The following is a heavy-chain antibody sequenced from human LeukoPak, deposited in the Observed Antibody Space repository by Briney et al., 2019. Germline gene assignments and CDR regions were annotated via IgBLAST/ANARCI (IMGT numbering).Heavy chain of an antibody. J-gene: IGHJ4*02. CDR3: VKAFCTTTTCYPDY. Sequence: GGSLRLSCLASGFTFISYPMYWVRQAPGKGLEYVSVITTNGGTTLYADSVKGRFTISRDNSKNTLYLQMGGLRVEDTALYYCVKAFCTTTTCYPDYWGQGALVTVSS. D-gene: IGHD2-2*01. CDR2: ITTNGGTT. CDR1: GFTFISYP. V-gene: IGHV3-64D*06.